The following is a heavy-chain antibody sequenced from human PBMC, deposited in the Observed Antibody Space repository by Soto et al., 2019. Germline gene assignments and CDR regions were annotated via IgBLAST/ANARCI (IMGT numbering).Heavy chain of an antibody. CDR1: GYSISSGYY. Sequence: SETLSLTCAVSGYSISSGYYWGWIRQPPGKGLEWIGSIYHSGSTYNNPSLKSRVTISVDTSKNQFSPKLSSVTAADTAVYYCARVGGYGMDVWGQGTTVTLSS. CDR2: IYHSGST. J-gene: IGHJ6*02. CDR3: ARVGGYGMDV. V-gene: IGHV4-38-2*01. D-gene: IGHD3-10*01.